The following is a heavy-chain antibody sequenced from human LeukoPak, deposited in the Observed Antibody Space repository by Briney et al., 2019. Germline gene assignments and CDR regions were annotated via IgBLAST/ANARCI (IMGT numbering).Heavy chain of an antibody. J-gene: IGHJ4*02. V-gene: IGHV3-30*03. CDR3: ARSSRSGFWFAGADY. D-gene: IGHD3-10*01. CDR1: GFIFSSYV. CDR2: ISDDGNHQ. Sequence: GGSLRLSRVASGFIFSSYVMHWVRQAPGKGLEWVAAISDDGNHQYYADSVRGRLTSSRDNSKNTLYLLMNSLRPEDTAVYYCARSSRSGFWFAGADYWGQGTLVTVSS.